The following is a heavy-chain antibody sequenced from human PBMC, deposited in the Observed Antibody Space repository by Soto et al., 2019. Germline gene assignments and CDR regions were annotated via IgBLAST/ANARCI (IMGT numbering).Heavy chain of an antibody. V-gene: IGHV4-61*01. J-gene: IGHJ4*01. Sequence: PSETLSLTCTVSGVSVSGGSYYWSWIRQPPGKGLDWIGYSFYTGSSNYNLSLKSRATISVHTSQNQFSLKLSSVTAADTAVYYCETDHGFRHYFDSWGQGTLVTVSS. CDR3: ETDHGFRHYFDS. D-gene: IGHD3-10*01. CDR2: SFYTGSS. CDR1: GVSVSGGSYY.